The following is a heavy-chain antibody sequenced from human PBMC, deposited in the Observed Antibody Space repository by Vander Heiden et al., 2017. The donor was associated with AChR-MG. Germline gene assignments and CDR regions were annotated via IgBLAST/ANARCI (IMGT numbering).Heavy chain of an antibody. CDR1: GFIFSSYA. CDR2: ISNSDST. V-gene: IGHV3-23*01. Sequence: EVQLLESGGGSVQPGGSLRLSCAASGFIFSSYAMTWVRQAPGKGLEWVSLISNSDSTYYADSVKGRFTVSRDNSKNTLYLQVNSLRAEDTAVYYCAKNKGTGGVKYYYMDVWGKGTTVTVSS. CDR3: AKNKGTGGVKYYYMDV. J-gene: IGHJ6*03. D-gene: IGHD2-8*02.